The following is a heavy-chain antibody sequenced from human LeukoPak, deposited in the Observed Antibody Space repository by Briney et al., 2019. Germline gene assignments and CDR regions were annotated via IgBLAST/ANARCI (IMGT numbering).Heavy chain of an antibody. CDR3: ARGLPYNDAFDI. Sequence: PGRSLRLSCAASGFTFDDYAMHWVRQAPGKGLEWVSGISWNSGSIGYADSVKGRFTISRDNAKNSLNLQMNSLRAEDTALYYCARGLPYNDAFDIWGQGTMVTVSS. D-gene: IGHD4-11*01. V-gene: IGHV3-9*01. CDR2: ISWNSGSI. J-gene: IGHJ3*02. CDR1: GFTFDDYA.